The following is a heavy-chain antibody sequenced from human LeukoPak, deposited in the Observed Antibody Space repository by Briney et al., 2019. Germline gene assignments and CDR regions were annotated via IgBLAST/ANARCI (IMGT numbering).Heavy chain of an antibody. J-gene: IGHJ6*03. CDR2: IYYSGST. Sequence: PSETLSLTCTVSGGSISSYYWSWIRQPPGKGLEWIGYIYYSGSTNYNPSLKSRVTMSVDTSKNQFSLKLSSVTAADTAVYYCARDSPVSGWYYYYMDVWGKGTTVTVSS. CDR3: ARDSPVSGWYYYYMDV. V-gene: IGHV4-59*12. D-gene: IGHD6-19*01. CDR1: GGSISSYY.